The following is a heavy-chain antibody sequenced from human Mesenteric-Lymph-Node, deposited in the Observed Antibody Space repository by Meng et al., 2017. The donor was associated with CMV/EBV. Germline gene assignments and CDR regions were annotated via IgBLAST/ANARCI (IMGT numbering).Heavy chain of an antibody. D-gene: IGHD2-2*01. Sequence: ASVKVSCKASGYTFTGYYLYWVRQAPGQGLEWIGWINPNSGGTNYAQKFQGRVTMTRDTSISTAYMELSGLRSDDTAVYYCARVLVPTAPFDPWGQGTLVTVSS. CDR2: INPNSGGT. CDR1: GYTFTGYY. J-gene: IGHJ5*02. V-gene: IGHV1-2*02. CDR3: ARVLVPTAPFDP.